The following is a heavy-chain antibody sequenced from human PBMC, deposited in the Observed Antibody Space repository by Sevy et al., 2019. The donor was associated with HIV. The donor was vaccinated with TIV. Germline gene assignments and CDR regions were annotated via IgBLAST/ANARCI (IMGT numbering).Heavy chain of an antibody. CDR1: GYRFTSYW. CDR2: IYPGDSDT. V-gene: IGHV5-51*01. J-gene: IGHJ4*02. CDR3: ARRGYDSSGYPQYYFDY. Sequence: GQSLKISCKGSGYRFTSYWVGWLRQMPGKGLEWRGIIYPGDSDTRYSPSFQGQVTISADKSISTAYLQWSSLKASDNAPYLYARRGYDSSGYPQYYFDYWGQGTLVTVSS. D-gene: IGHD3-22*01.